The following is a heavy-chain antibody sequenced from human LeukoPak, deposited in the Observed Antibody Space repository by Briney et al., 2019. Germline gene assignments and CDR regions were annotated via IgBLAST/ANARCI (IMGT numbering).Heavy chain of an antibody. CDR3: ARVGSRITIFGVVITNAFDI. V-gene: IGHV4-34*01. D-gene: IGHD3-3*01. Sequence: SETLSLTCAVYGGSFSGYYWSWIRQPPGKGLEWIGEINHSGSTNYNPSLKSRVTISVDTSKNQFSLKLSSVTAADTAVYYCARVGSRITIFGVVITNAFDIWGQGTMVTVSS. CDR1: GGSFSGYY. J-gene: IGHJ3*02. CDR2: INHSGST.